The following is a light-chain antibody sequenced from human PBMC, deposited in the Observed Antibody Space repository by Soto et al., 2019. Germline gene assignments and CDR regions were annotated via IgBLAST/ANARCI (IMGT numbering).Light chain of an antibody. Sequence: EIVLTQSPGTLSLSPGERATLSCRASQTVSSRFLAWYQQKPGQAPRLLIYGALSRATGIPDRFSGSGSGTDFTLTISSLEAEDSAVYYCQQRSNWPPEFTFGQGTRVEIK. CDR2: GAL. J-gene: IGKJ2*01. CDR3: QQRSNWPPEFT. V-gene: IGKV3D-20*02. CDR1: QTVSSRF.